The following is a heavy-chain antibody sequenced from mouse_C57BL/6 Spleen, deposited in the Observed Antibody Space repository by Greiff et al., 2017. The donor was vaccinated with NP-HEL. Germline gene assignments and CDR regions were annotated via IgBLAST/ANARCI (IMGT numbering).Heavy chain of an antibody. CDR2: IYPGDGDT. CDR3: ARYYDYDHY. Sequence: VQLQQSGPELVKPGASVKISCKASGYAFSSSWMNWVKQRPGKGLEWIGRIYPGDGDTNYNGKFKGKATLTADKSSSTAYMQLSSLTSEDSAVYFCARYYDYDHYWGQGTTLTVSS. D-gene: IGHD2-4*01. V-gene: IGHV1-82*01. CDR1: GYAFSSSW. J-gene: IGHJ2*01.